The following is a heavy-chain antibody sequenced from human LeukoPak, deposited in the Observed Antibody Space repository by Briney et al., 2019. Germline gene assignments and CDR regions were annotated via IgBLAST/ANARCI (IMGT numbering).Heavy chain of an antibody. CDR3: ARGHGSGSYFQTPFDY. J-gene: IGHJ4*02. D-gene: IGHD3-10*01. V-gene: IGHV3-21*01. CDR2: ISSSSSYI. CDR1: GFTFSSYS. Sequence: GGSLRLSCAASGFTFSSYSMNWVRQAPGKGLEWVSSISSSSSYIYYADSVKGRFTISRDNAKNSLYLQMNSLRAEDTALYYCARGHGSGSYFQTPFDYWGQGTLVTASS.